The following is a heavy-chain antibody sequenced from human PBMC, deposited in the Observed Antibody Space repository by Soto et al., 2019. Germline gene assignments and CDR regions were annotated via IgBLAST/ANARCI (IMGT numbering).Heavy chain of an antibody. J-gene: IGHJ5*02. Sequence: PGESLKISCTGFGYTFTTFWLSWVRQMPGRGLEWMGRIDPRDSYTNYSPSFQGHVTISVDKSISTAYLQWGSLKASVTAMYYCARLYCSSSTCDSWFDPWGQGTLVTVSS. V-gene: IGHV5-10-1*01. D-gene: IGHD2-2*01. CDR1: GYTFTTFW. CDR3: ARLYCSSSTCDSWFDP. CDR2: IDPRDSYT.